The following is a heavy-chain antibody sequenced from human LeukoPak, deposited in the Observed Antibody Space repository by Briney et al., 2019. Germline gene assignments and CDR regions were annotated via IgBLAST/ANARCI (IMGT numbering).Heavy chain of an antibody. Sequence: ASVTVSCKTSGYTFTDFYLHWVRQAPGQGLEWMGWINPNSGGPSFAQKFQGRGTMTRDTSITTAYMDLRRLTSDDTAVYYCVRDYYDTSGYFHGGHWGQGTLVTVSS. V-gene: IGHV1-2*02. J-gene: IGHJ4*02. CDR1: GYTFTDFY. CDR3: VRDYYDTSGYFHGGH. D-gene: IGHD3-22*01. CDR2: INPNSGGP.